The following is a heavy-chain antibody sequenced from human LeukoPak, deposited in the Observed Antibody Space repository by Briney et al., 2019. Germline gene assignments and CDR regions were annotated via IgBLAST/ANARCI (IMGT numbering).Heavy chain of an antibody. CDR3: ARDLSIDCGGDCYSGFDY. V-gene: IGHV1-2*02. CDR2: INPNSGGT. CDR1: GYTFTGYY. Sequence: ASVKVSCKASGYTFTGYYMHWVRQAPGQGLEWMGWINPNSGGTNYAQKLQGRVTMTTDTSTSTAYMELRSLRSDDTAVYYCARDLSIDCGGDCYSGFDYWGQGTLVTVSS. J-gene: IGHJ4*02. D-gene: IGHD2-21*02.